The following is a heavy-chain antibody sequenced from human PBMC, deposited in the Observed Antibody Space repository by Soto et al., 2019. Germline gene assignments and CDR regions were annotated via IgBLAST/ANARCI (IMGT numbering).Heavy chain of an antibody. CDR3: TRDNGVPQYYFDY. CDR1: GFTFGDYA. Sequence: GGSLRLSCTASGFTFGDYAMSWFRQAPGKGLEWVGFIRSKAYGGTTEYAASVKGRFTISRDDSKSIAYLQMNSLKTEDTAVYYCTRDNGVPQYYFDYWGQGTLVTVSS. J-gene: IGHJ4*02. V-gene: IGHV3-49*03. D-gene: IGHD2-8*01. CDR2: IRSKAYGGTT.